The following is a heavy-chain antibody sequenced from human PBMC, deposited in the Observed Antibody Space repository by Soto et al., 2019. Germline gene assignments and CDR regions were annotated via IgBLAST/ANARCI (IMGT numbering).Heavy chain of an antibody. CDR1: GFTFSNYA. CDR3: AYCVSSGSDYTLVFDY. Sequence: HPGGSLRLSCAASGFTFSNYAIAWVRQAPGKGLEWVSSISGSGDKTYYADSVKGRFTISRDNSKSTLYLQMNSLRAEDTAMYYCAYCVSSGSDYTLVFDYWGHGSLVTVSS. V-gene: IGHV3-23*01. CDR2: ISGSGDKT. J-gene: IGHJ4*01. D-gene: IGHD5-12*01.